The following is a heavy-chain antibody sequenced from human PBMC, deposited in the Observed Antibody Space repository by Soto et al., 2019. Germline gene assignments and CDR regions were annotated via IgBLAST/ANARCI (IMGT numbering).Heavy chain of an antibody. CDR2: ISFDGSNK. D-gene: IGHD2-2*01. J-gene: IGHJ4*02. CDR1: RFTFSSYD. CDR3: ARVKSSSRPAKYFGY. Sequence: QVQLVESGGGVVQPGRSLKLSCAASRFTFSSYDMHWIRQAPGKGLEWVAIISFDGSNKYYADSVKGRFTISRDNSKNTLYLQMNRPRADDTAVYYCARVKSSSRPAKYFGYWGQGTLVTVSS. V-gene: IGHV3-30-3*01.